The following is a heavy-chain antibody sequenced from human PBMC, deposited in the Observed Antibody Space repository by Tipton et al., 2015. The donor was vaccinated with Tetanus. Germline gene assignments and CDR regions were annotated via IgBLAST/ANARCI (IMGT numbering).Heavy chain of an antibody. V-gene: IGHV4-31*03. CDR3: ARDRGVRGGYYYYHGMDV. CDR1: GVSISGYY. CDR2: ISNSGST. D-gene: IGHD3-10*01. J-gene: IGHJ6*02. Sequence: TLSLTCTVSGVSISGYYWSWIRQHPGEGLEWIGYISNSGSTYYNPSLKSRVTISVDTSQKQISLKVNSVTAADTAVYYCARDRGVRGGYYYYHGMDVWGQGTTVTVSS.